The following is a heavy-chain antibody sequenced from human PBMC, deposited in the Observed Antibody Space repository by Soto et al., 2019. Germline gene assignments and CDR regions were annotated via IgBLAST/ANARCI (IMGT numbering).Heavy chain of an antibody. V-gene: IGHV3-23*01. CDR3: PKDSTSFIGIYEPFDI. CDR1: GFIFSNYA. J-gene: IGHJ3*02. CDR2: IGGEAVST. D-gene: IGHD3-3*01. Sequence: EVQLLESGGGLVQPGGSLRLSCAASGFIFSNYAMSWVRQGPGKGLEWVAVIGGEAVSTNCAASVKGRCTVSIDNSKSTVYLQLDSLRDDDTAVYYCPKDSTSFIGIYEPFDIWGQGTMVTVSS.